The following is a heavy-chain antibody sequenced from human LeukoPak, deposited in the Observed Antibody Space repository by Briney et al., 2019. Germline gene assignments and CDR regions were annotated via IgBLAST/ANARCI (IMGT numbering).Heavy chain of an antibody. Sequence: GGSLRLSCAASGFSFSSYEMNWVRQAPGKGLERLSYINGGGSTIYYADSVKGRFTISRDNAKNSLHLQMNSPRADDTAVYYCARYSSTWNVAFDIWGQGTMVTVSS. CDR2: INGGGSTI. CDR1: GFSFSSYE. D-gene: IGHD6-13*01. J-gene: IGHJ3*02. V-gene: IGHV3-48*03. CDR3: ARYSSTWNVAFDI.